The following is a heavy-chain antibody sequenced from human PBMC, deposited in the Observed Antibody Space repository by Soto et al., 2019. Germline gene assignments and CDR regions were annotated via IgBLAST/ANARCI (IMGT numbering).Heavy chain of an antibody. CDR2: IYPGDSDT. CDR1: GYSFTSYW. Sequence: PGESLKISCKGSGYSFTSYWIGWVRQMPGKGLEWMGIIYPGDSDTRYSPSFQGQVTISADKSISTAYLQWSSLKASDTAMYYCARLGDYVWGSYRYTYYYYAMDVSGQATTVSVS. V-gene: IGHV5-51*01. D-gene: IGHD3-16*02. J-gene: IGHJ6*02. CDR3: ARLGDYVWGSYRYTYYYYAMDV.